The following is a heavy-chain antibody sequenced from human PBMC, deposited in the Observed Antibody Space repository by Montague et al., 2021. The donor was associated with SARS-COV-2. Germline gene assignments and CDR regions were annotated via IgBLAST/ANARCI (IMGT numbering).Heavy chain of an antibody. J-gene: IGHJ4*02. V-gene: IGHV4-39*01. CDR1: GGSISSSSYY. CDR3: ARIRIGVWGSYRYFDY. Sequence: SETLSLTCTVSGGSISSSSYYWGWVRQPPGKGLEWIGSIYYSGSTYYNPSLKSRVTISADTSKNQFSLKLSSMTAADTAVYYCARIRIGVWGSYRYFDYWGQGTLVTVSS. CDR2: IYYSGST. D-gene: IGHD3-16*02.